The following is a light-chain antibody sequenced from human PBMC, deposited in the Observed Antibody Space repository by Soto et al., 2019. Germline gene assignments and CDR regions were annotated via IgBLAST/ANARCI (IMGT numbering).Light chain of an antibody. V-gene: IGKV1-12*01. J-gene: IGKJ3*01. CDR2: GAS. CDR1: QDIGSW. Sequence: DIQMTLSPASLSAYVGDRFTISCRASQDIGSWLACYQQTPWKAPRLLIHGASSLSRESPSRCSGGGTGTHVTLTISGLQPADLSTYFCLQTSTFPRTFGQGTNVDIK. CDR3: LQTSTFPRT.